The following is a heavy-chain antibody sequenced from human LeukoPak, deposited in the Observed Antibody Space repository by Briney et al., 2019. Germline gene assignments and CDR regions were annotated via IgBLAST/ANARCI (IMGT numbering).Heavy chain of an antibody. CDR1: GGSISSYY. J-gene: IGHJ3*02. V-gene: IGHV4-59*08. CDR2: IYYSGST. D-gene: IGHD3-22*01. Sequence: SSETLSLTCTVSGGSISSYYWSWIRQPPGKGLEWIGYIYYSGSTNYNPSLKSRVTISVDTSKNQFSLKLSSVTAADTAVYYCARIESSGSAIDIWGQGTMVTVSS. CDR3: ARIESSGSAIDI.